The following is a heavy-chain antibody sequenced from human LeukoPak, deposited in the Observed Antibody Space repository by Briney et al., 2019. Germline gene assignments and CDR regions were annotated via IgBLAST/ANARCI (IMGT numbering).Heavy chain of an antibody. CDR3: ASYYYDSSGYGFDY. V-gene: IGHV4-59*08. Sequence: SETLSLTCTVSGGSISSYYWNWIRQPPGKGLEWIGYIYYSGSTNYNPSLKSRVTISVDTSKNQFSLKLSSVTAADTAVYYCASYYYDSSGYGFDYWGQGTLVTVSS. CDR2: IYYSGST. J-gene: IGHJ4*02. CDR1: GGSISSYY. D-gene: IGHD3-22*01.